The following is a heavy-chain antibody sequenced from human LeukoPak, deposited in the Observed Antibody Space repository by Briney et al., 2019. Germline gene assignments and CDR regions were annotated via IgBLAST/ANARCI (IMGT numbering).Heavy chain of an antibody. CDR1: GFTFSSYG. Sequence: GGSLRLSCAASGFTFSSYGMSWFRQAPGKGLEWVGFIRSKPYGGTTEYAASVKGRFTISRDDSASIAYLQMNSLKTEDTAMYYCSRGSAYDYVWGSYHYSYFDYWGQGILVTVSS. CDR3: SRGSAYDYVWGSYHYSYFDY. V-gene: IGHV3-49*03. CDR2: IRSKPYGGTT. D-gene: IGHD3-16*02. J-gene: IGHJ4*02.